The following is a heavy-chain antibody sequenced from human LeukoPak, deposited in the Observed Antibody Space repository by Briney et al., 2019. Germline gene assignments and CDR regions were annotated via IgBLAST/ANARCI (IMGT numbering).Heavy chain of an antibody. CDR2: IKQDGSEK. CDR3: ASDDGAIWH. D-gene: IGHD3-3*01. V-gene: IGHV3-7*01. Sequence: LEWVANIKQDGSEKYYVASVKAPFTISRDNAKTSLYLQMNRLRAEDTAVYSCASDDGAIWHWGQGTLVTASS. J-gene: IGHJ4*02.